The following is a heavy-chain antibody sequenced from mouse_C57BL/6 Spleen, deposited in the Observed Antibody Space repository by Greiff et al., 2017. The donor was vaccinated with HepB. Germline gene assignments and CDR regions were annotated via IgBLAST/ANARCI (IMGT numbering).Heavy chain of an antibody. CDR1: GFNFKDYD. D-gene: IGHD1-1*02. Sequence: EVQLQQSGAELVKPGASVKLSCTASGFNFKDYDMHWVQQRTEQGLEWMGRIDPDDGDTNYAPKFQGKTTITADTSSNTAYLQLISLTAEDTAVYYCARSDYLDFDYWGQGTTLTVSS. CDR3: ARSDYLDFDY. V-gene: IGHV14-2*01. J-gene: IGHJ2*01. CDR2: IDPDDGDT.